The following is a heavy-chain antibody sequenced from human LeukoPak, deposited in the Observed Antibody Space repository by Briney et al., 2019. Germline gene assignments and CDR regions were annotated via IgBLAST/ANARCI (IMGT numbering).Heavy chain of an antibody. J-gene: IGHJ4*02. D-gene: IGHD1-26*01. CDR1: GYTLTELS. CDR3: AKDWGGATTEYYFDY. V-gene: IGHV1-24*01. Sequence: ASVKVSCKVSGYTLTELSMHWVRQAPGKGLEWMGGFDPEDGETIYAQKFQGRVTMTEDTSTDTAYMELSSLRSEDTAVYYCAKDWGGATTEYYFDYWGQGTLVTVSS. CDR2: FDPEDGET.